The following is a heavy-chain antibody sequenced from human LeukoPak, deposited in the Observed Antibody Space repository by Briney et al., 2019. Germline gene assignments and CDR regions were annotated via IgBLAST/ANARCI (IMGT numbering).Heavy chain of an antibody. CDR2: IYFSGST. CDR3: ARDGMWFGEFRFDY. Sequence: SETLALTCTVSGGSKSSTTYYWGWIRQPPGKGLEWIESIYFSGSTYYNPSLKSRVTISVDTSKHQFSLKLSSVTDADTAVYYCARDGMWFGEFRFDYWGQGTLVTVSS. J-gene: IGHJ4*02. V-gene: IGHV4-39*07. CDR1: GGSKSSTTYY. D-gene: IGHD3-10*01.